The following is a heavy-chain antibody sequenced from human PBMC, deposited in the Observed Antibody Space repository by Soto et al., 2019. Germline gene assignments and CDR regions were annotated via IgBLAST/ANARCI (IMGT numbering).Heavy chain of an antibody. CDR1: GFTFSSYG. V-gene: IGHV3-33*01. D-gene: IGHD3-16*02. CDR2: IWYDGSNK. J-gene: IGHJ4*02. CDR3: AMGEHLGELSLYGPLDY. Sequence: GGSLRLSCAASGFTFSSYGMHWVRQAPGKGLEWVAVIWYDGSNKYYADSVKGRFTISRDNSKNTLYLQMNSLRAEDTAVYYCAMGEHLGELSLYGPLDYWGQGTLVTVSS.